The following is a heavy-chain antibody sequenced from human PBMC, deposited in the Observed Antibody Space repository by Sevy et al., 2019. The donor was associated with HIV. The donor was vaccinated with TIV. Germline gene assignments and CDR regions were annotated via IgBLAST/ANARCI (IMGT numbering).Heavy chain of an antibody. CDR2: INPNSGGT. CDR3: ARGGRITMVRGVIKYYFDY. V-gene: IGHV1-2*06. D-gene: IGHD3-10*01. Sequence: ASVKVSCKASGYTFTGYYMHWVRQAPGQGLEWMGRINPNSGGTNYAQKFQGRVTMTRDTSISTAYMELSRLRSEDTAVYYCARGGRITMVRGVIKYYFDYWGQGTLVTVSS. CDR1: GYTFTGYY. J-gene: IGHJ4*02.